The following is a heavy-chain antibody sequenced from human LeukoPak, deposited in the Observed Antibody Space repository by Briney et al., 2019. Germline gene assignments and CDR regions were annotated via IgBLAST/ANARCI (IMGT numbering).Heavy chain of an antibody. CDR1: GFTFSSYW. J-gene: IGHJ4*02. D-gene: IGHD3-3*01. CDR3: ARDLADFWSALDY. V-gene: IGHV3-7*01. CDR2: IKQDGSEK. Sequence: GGSLRLSCAASGFTFSSYWMSWARQAPGKGLEWVANIKQDGSEKYYVDSVKGRFTISRDNAKNSLYLQMNSLRAEDTAVYYCARDLADFWSALDYWGQGTLVTVSS.